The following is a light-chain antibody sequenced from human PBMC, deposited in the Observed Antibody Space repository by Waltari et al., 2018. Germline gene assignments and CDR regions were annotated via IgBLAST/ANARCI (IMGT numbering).Light chain of an antibody. CDR2: AAS. Sequence: EIVLTQSPGTLSLSPGERATLSCRASQSVDSSYLAWYQQKPGQAPRLLIYAASSRATGIPDRFSGSGSGTDFTLTISRLEPEDFAVYYCQQYGSSLVTFAQGTKLEIK. CDR3: QQYGSSLVT. CDR1: QSVDSSY. J-gene: IGKJ2*01. V-gene: IGKV3-20*01.